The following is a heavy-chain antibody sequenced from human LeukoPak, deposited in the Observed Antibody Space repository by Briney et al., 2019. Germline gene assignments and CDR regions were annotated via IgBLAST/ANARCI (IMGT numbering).Heavy chain of an antibody. CDR2: IYYSGST. CDR3: AREGDTAMVAS. V-gene: IGHV4-59*12. J-gene: IGHJ5*02. Sequence: SETLSLTCTVSGGSMSPYHWGWIRQPPGKGLEWTGYIYYSGSTNYNPSLNSRVTISVDTSKNQFSLRLSSVTAADTAIYYCAREGDTAMVASWGQGTLVTVSS. CDR1: GGSMSPYH. D-gene: IGHD5-18*01.